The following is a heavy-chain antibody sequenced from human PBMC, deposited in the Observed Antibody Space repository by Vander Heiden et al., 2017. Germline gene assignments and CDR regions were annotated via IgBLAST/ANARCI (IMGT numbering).Heavy chain of an antibody. J-gene: IGHJ5*02. CDR2: IHPSGGNT. Sequence: QVQLVQSGAEVKKLGASVKVSCKASGYMFTSYYIHWVRQAPGQGLEWMGIIHPSGGNTDYARKFQGRVTMTRDTSTSTVYMELSSLRSEDTAVYYCARIAVAGGDWFDPWGQGTLVTVSS. CDR1: GYMFTSYY. D-gene: IGHD6-19*01. CDR3: ARIAVAGGDWFDP. V-gene: IGHV1-46*01.